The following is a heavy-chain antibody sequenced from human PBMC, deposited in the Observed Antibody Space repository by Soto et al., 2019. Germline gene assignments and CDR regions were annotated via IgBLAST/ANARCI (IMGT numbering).Heavy chain of an antibody. CDR1: GFTVSSTY. D-gene: IGHD4-17*01. Sequence: SLRLSCAASGFTVSSTYMSWVRQAPGKGLEWVSYISGNGEIIQYAASARGRFTISRDNAENSVYLEMDSLRAEDTALYYCARDVDADFRTDFDYWGRGTLVTVSS. CDR2: ISGNGEII. CDR3: ARDVDADFRTDFDY. V-gene: IGHV3-11*01. J-gene: IGHJ4*02.